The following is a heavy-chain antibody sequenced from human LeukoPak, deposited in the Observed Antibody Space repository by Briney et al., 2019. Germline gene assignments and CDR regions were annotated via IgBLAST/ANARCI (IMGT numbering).Heavy chain of an antibody. V-gene: IGHV4-59*11. CDR3: ARVVRDSNFYYYYYMDV. CDR2: IYYSGTT. J-gene: IGHJ6*03. CDR1: GGSISSHY. Sequence: PETLSLTCTVSGGSISSHYWRWIRQPPGKGLEGIGYIYYSGTTSYNPSLTSRVTISVDTSKNQFSLNVRSVTAADTAMYYCARVVRDSNFYYYYYMDVWGKGTPVTVSS. D-gene: IGHD6-13*01.